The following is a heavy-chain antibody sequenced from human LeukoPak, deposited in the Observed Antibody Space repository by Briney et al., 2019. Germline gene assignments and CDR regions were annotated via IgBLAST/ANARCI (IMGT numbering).Heavy chain of an antibody. V-gene: IGHV3-48*04. Sequence: PGGSLRLSCAASGFTFSSYTMNWVRQAPGKGLEWVSYISSSGSTIYYADSVKGRFTISRDNAKNSLYLQMNSLRAEDTAVYYCARITVTTSFWGQGTLVTVSS. CDR3: ARITVTTSF. CDR1: GFTFSSYT. CDR2: ISSSGSTI. J-gene: IGHJ4*02. D-gene: IGHD4-17*01.